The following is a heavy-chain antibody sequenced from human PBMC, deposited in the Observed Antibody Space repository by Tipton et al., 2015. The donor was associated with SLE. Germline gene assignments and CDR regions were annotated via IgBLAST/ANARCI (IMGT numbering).Heavy chain of an antibody. D-gene: IGHD1-7*01. Sequence: SLRLSCAASGFTFSTYAMNWVRQAPGKGLEWASVTYSGGPTYYADSVKGRFTISRDNSKNTVYLQLSSLRAGDTATYYCVKDGPRYWNYDYYFDLWGRGTLVTVSS. V-gene: IGHV3-23*03. J-gene: IGHJ2*01. CDR1: GFTFSTYA. CDR3: VKDGPRYWNYDYYFDL. CDR2: TYSGGPT.